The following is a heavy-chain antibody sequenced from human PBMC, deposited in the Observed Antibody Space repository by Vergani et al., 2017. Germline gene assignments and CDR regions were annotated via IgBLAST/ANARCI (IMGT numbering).Heavy chain of an antibody. V-gene: IGHV3-23*01. CDR1: GFTFSSYA. Sequence: EVQLLESGGGLVQPGGSLRLSCAASGFTFSSYAMSWVRQAPGKGLEWVSAISGSGGNTYYANSVKGRFTISRDSSKNTLYLQMNSLRADDTAVYYCAKGVYCSSTSCYEGRGYYYGMGVWGQGTTVTFSS. CDR2: ISGSGGNT. D-gene: IGHD2-2*01. CDR3: AKGVYCSSTSCYEGRGYYYGMGV. J-gene: IGHJ6*02.